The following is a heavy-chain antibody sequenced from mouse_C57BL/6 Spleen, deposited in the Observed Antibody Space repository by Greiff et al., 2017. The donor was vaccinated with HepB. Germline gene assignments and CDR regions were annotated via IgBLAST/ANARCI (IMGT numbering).Heavy chain of an antibody. CDR1: GFSLSTSGMG. J-gene: IGHJ1*03. D-gene: IGHD1-1*01. CDR3: ARREAGSSYWYFDV. V-gene: IGHV8-12*01. CDR2: IYWDDDK. Sequence: QVTLKVSGPGILQSSQTLSLTCSFSGFSLSTSGMGVSWIRQPSGKGLEWLAHIYWDDDKRYNPSLKSRLTISKDTSRNQVFLKITSVDTADTATYYCARREAGSSYWYFDVWGTGTTVTVSS.